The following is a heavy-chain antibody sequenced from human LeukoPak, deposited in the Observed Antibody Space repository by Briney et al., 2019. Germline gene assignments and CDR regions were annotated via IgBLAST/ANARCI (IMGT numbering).Heavy chain of an antibody. CDR1: GGSVSSVSYY. D-gene: IGHD3-10*01. J-gene: IGHJ5*02. V-gene: IGHV4-61*01. CDR2: IYYSGSA. CDR3: ARDVSTMVRGVIIPNSWFDP. Sequence: SETLSFTCTVSGGSVSSVSYYWSWIRQPPGKGLEWIGYIYYSGSANYNPSLKSRVTISVDTSKNQFSLKLSSVTAADTAVYYCARDVSTMVRGVIIPNSWFDPWGQGTLVTVSS.